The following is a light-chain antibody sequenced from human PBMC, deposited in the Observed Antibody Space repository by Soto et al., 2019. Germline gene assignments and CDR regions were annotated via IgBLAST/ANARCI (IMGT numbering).Light chain of an antibody. J-gene: IGLJ3*02. V-gene: IGLV1-40*01. CDR3: QSYDSSLSAWV. Sequence: QSVLTQPPSVSGAPGQRVTIPCTGSGSNLGAGYDVHWYQHLPETAPKLLMYRNSNRPSGVPDRFSGSKSGTSASLAITGLQAEDEADFYCQSYDSSLSAWVFGGGTKLTVL. CDR1: GSNLGAGYD. CDR2: RNS.